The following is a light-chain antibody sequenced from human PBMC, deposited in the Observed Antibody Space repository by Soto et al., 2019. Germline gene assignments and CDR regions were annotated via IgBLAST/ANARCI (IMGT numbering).Light chain of an antibody. J-gene: IGLJ2*01. CDR2: SNN. Sequence: VLTQPPSASGTPGQRVTISCSGSSSNIGSDAVNWYQRFPGTAPKLLIYSNNERPSGVPARFSGSKSGTSASLAISGLQSEDEADYYCAAWDDSLNGVVFGGGTKVTVL. CDR3: AAWDDSLNGVV. CDR1: SSNIGSDA. V-gene: IGLV1-44*01.